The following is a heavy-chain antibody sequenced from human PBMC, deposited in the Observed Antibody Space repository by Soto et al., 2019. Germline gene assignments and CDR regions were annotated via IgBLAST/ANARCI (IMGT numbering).Heavy chain of an antibody. CDR3: ARGSGGAARPSGYYYYGMDV. CDR2: IIPIFGTA. D-gene: IGHD6-6*01. CDR1: GGTFRSDA. J-gene: IGHJ6*02. V-gene: IGHV1-69*06. Sequence: ASVKVSCKASGGTFRSDALSWVRQAPGQGLEWMGGIIPIFGTANYAQKFQGRVTIPADKSTSTAYMELSSLRSEHTAVYYCARGSGGAARPSGYYYYGMDVWGQGTTVTASS.